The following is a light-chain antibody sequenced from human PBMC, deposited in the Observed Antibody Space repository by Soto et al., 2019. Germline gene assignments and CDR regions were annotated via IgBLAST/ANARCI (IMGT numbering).Light chain of an antibody. Sequence: DIQMTQSPSSLSASVGDTVTITCRASQGISNYLAWYQQKPGQVPNLLIYAASTLQSGVPSRFSSSGSGTDVTLTSSSLRPEDVATYYCQKYHNAPRTFGQGTKVEI. J-gene: IGKJ1*01. CDR1: QGISNY. V-gene: IGKV1-27*01. CDR2: AAS. CDR3: QKYHNAPRT.